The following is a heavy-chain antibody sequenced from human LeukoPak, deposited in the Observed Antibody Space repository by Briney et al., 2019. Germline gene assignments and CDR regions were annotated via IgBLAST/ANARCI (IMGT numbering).Heavy chain of an antibody. CDR2: ISSTSSTM. CDR1: GFTFNNAW. CDR3: ARESAYAFWY. J-gene: IGHJ4*02. D-gene: IGHD3-3*01. V-gene: IGHV3-48*02. Sequence: GGSLRLSCAASGFTFNNAWMTWVRQAPGKGLEWVSYISSTSSTMYYADSVKGRFTISRDNAKNSLYLQMNSLRDEDTAVYYCARESAYAFWYWGQGTLVAVSS.